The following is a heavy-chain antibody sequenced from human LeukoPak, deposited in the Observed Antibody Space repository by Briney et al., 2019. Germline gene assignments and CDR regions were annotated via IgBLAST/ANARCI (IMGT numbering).Heavy chain of an antibody. Sequence: GGSLRLSCAASGFTFRSYGIHWVRQAPGKGLEWVAVISYDGSKTYYADSVKGRFTISRDNSKNTLYLQMNSLRVEDTAVYYCAKLGSSGFICWYFDLWGRGTLVTVSS. V-gene: IGHV3-30*18. CDR3: AKLGSSGFICWYFDL. J-gene: IGHJ2*01. CDR2: ISYDGSKT. CDR1: GFTFRSYG. D-gene: IGHD6-19*01.